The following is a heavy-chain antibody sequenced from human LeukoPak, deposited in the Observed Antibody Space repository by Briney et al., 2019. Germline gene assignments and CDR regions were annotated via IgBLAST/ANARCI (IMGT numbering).Heavy chain of an antibody. V-gene: IGHV1-18*01. CDR3: ARAGLTWSAGSAHFDY. J-gene: IGHJ4*02. CDR2: ISAYNGNT. Sequence: VASVKVSCKASGYTFTSYGISRVRQAPGQGLEWMGWISAYNGNTNYAQKLQGRATMTTDTSTSTAYMELRSLRSDDTAVYYCARAGLTWSAGSAHFDYWGQGTLVTVSS. CDR1: GYTFTSYG. D-gene: IGHD3-10*01.